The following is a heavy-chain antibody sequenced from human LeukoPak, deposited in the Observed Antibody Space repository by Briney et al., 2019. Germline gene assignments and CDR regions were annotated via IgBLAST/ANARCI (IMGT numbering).Heavy chain of an antibody. Sequence: ASVKVSCKVSGYTLTELSMHWVRQAPGKGLEWMGGFDPEDGETIYAQKFQGRVTMTEDTSTDTAYMELSSLRSEDTAVYYCATDLGYCSGGSCYSYYFDYWGQGTLVTVSS. V-gene: IGHV1-24*01. CDR1: GYTLTELS. CDR2: FDPEDGET. CDR3: ATDLGYCSGGSCYSYYFDY. J-gene: IGHJ4*02. D-gene: IGHD2-15*01.